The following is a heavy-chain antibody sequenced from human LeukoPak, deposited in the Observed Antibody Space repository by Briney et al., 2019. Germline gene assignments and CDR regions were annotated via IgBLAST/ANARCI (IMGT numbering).Heavy chain of an antibody. V-gene: IGHV3-48*03. D-gene: IGHD4-17*01. Sequence: GGSLRLSCAASGFTFSSYEMNWVRQAPGKGLEWVSYISSSGSTIYYADSVKGRFTFSRDNAKNSLYLQMNSLRAEDTAVYYCARDYRSHDYGDYFHYYYYYMDVWGKGTTVTVSS. J-gene: IGHJ6*03. CDR1: GFTFSSYE. CDR2: ISSSGSTI. CDR3: ARDYRSHDYGDYFHYYYYYMDV.